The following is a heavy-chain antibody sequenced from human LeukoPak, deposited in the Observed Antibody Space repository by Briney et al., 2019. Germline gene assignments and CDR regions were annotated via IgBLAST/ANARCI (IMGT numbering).Heavy chain of an antibody. D-gene: IGHD2/OR15-2a*01. CDR3: ARETQIGGPFDY. CDR1: GYTFTSYA. J-gene: IGHJ4*02. Sequence: ASVKVSCKASGYTFTSYAMHWVRQAPGQRLEWMGWINAGNGNTKYSQKFQGRVTITRDTSASTAYMELSSLRSEDTAVYYCARETQIGGPFDYWGQGTLVTVSS. CDR2: INAGNGNT. V-gene: IGHV1-3*01.